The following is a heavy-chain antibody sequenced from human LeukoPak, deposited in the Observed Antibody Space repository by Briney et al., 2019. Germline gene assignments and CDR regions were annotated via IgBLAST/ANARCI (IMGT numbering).Heavy chain of an antibody. CDR2: IYPGDSDT. D-gene: IGHD2-2*01. J-gene: IGHJ6*02. CDR1: GYSFTNYW. Sequence: GESLKISCKGSGYSFTNYWIGWVRQMPGKGLEWMGIIYPGDSDTRYSPSFQGQVTISADKSVSTAYLQWSSLKAPDTAMYYCARRAYCSGTTCYPYYYYGMDLWGQGTPVTVSS. CDR3: ARRAYCSGTTCYPYYYYGMDL. V-gene: IGHV5-51*01.